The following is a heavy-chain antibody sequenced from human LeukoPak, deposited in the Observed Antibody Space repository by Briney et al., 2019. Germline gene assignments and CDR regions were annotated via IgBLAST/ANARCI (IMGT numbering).Heavy chain of an antibody. CDR3: ARDSGYGYGFDY. CDR1: GFTFSSYT. V-gene: IGHV3-21*01. CDR2: ITSSSSYI. Sequence: QPGGSLRLSCAASGFTFSSYTMNWVRQAPGKGLEWVSSITSSSSYIYYADSLKGRFTISRDNAKNSLYLQMNSLRAENTAVYYCARDSGYGYGFDYWGQGTLVTVSS. J-gene: IGHJ4*02. D-gene: IGHD5-18*01.